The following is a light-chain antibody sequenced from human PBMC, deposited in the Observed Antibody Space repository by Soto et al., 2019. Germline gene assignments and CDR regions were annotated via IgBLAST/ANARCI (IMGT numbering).Light chain of an antibody. Sequence: QSALTQPASVSGSPGQTITISCSGTSSDVGSYNLVSWYQQYPDKAPKHMIYEVSKRPSGVSNRISGYKSGNTASLTISGRQAEDAADYYCCSYAGSSTLFVFGSGTKLTVL. CDR3: CSYAGSSTLFV. J-gene: IGLJ1*01. CDR1: SSDVGSYNL. V-gene: IGLV2-23*02. CDR2: EVS.